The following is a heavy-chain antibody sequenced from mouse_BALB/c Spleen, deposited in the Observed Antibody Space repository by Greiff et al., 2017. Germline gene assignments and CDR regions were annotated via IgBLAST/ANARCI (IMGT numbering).Heavy chain of an antibody. Sequence: LQQPWSELVRPGASVKLSCKASGYTFTSYWMHWVKQRHGQGLEWIGNIYPGSGSTNYDEKFKSKGTLTVDTSSSTAYMHLSSLTSEDSAVYYCTREGDGSYWYFDVWGAGTTVTVSS. D-gene: IGHD1-1*01. V-gene: IGHV1S22*01. CDR3: TREGDGSYWYFDV. CDR1: GYTFTSYW. J-gene: IGHJ1*01. CDR2: IYPGSGST.